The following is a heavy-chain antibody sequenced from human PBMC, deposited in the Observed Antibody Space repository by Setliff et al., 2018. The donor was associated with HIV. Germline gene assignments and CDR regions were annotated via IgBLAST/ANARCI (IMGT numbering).Heavy chain of an antibody. V-gene: IGHV4-34*01. CDR3: ARGHDILESSGPFDY. CDR1: GGSFSDYF. Sequence: SETLSLTCAVYGGSFSDYFWTWIRQPPGKGLEWIGDINHSGSTNYNPSLKSRVAMSFDTSKNQFSLKLISVTAADTAVYYCARGHDILESSGPFDYWGQGTLVTVSS. D-gene: IGHD3-9*01. CDR2: INHSGST. J-gene: IGHJ4*02.